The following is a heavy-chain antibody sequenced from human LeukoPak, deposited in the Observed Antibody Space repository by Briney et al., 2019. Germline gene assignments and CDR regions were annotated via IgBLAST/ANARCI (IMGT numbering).Heavy chain of an antibody. CDR1: GYTFTSYG. D-gene: IGHD5-18*01. Sequence: ASVTVSCKASGYTFTSYGISWVRQAPGQGLEWMGWISAYNGNTNYAQKLQGRVTMTTDTSTSTAYMELRSLRSDGTAVYYCARDGYSYGSSPYYFDYWGQGTLVTVSS. CDR2: ISAYNGNT. V-gene: IGHV1-18*01. CDR3: ARDGYSYGSSPYYFDY. J-gene: IGHJ4*02.